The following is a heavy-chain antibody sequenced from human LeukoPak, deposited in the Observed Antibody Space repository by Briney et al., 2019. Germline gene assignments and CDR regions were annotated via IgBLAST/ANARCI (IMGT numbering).Heavy chain of an antibody. CDR3: AIMHGYYDGSGFWVQ. Sequence: GGSLRLSCTASGFTFSSYAMSWVRQAPGKGLEWVSFISPSGDRTSNADSVEGRFTISRDNTRNTLYLQMNSLRDEDTGVYYCAIMHGYYDGSGFWVQWGQGTLVTVSS. CDR1: GFTFSSYA. V-gene: IGHV3-23*01. CDR2: ISPSGDRT. J-gene: IGHJ4*02. D-gene: IGHD3-22*01.